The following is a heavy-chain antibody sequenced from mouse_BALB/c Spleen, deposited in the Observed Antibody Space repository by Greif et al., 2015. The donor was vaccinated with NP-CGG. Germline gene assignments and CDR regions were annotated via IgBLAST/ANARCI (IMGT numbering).Heavy chain of an antibody. CDR3: AGGLRLDY. D-gene: IGHD2-2*01. CDR1: GYTFTDYW. Sequence: QVQLQQSGAELVMPGASVKMSCTASGYTFTDYWMHWVKQRPGQGLEWIGAIDTSDSYTSYNQKFKGKATLTVDESSSTAYMQLSSLTSEDSAVYYCAGGLRLDYWGQGTTLTVSS. CDR2: IDTSDSYT. J-gene: IGHJ2*01. V-gene: IGHV1-69*01.